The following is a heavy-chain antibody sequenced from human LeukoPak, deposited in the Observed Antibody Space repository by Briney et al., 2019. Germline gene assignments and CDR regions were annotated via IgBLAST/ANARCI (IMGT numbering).Heavy chain of an antibody. D-gene: IGHD1-26*01. V-gene: IGHV1-2*02. Sequence: ASVKVSCKASGYTFTGYYMHWVRQAPGQGLEWMGWINPNSGGTNYAQKFQGRVTMTRDTSTSTVYMELSSLRSEDTAVYYCAREGTGATTPYYYYYMDVWGKGTTVTISS. J-gene: IGHJ6*03. CDR1: GYTFTGYY. CDR2: INPNSGGT. CDR3: AREGTGATTPYYYYYMDV.